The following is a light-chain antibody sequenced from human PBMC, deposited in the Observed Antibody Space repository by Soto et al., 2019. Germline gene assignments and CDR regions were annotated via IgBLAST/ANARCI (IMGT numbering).Light chain of an antibody. CDR3: QQFNSYLPYT. J-gene: IGKJ2*01. Sequence: AIQLTQSPSSLSTSVGERVTITCGASQGISSALAWYQQKPGKAPKLLIYDASSLESGVPSRFSGSGSGTDFTLTISSLQPEDFATNHCQQFNSYLPYTFGQGTKLEIK. CDR1: QGISSA. V-gene: IGKV1-13*02. CDR2: DAS.